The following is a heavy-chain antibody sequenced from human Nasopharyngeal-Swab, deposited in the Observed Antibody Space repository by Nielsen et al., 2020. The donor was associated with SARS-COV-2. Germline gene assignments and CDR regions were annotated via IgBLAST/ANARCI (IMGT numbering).Heavy chain of an antibody. CDR2: IRVYNGDT. CDR1: GYTFNNYG. D-gene: IGHD1-26*01. J-gene: IGHJ3*02. CDR3: ARVPVYSGTYYGFDI. V-gene: IGHV1-18*01. Sequence: ASVKVSCKASGYTFNNYGISWVRQAPGQGLEWMAWIRVYNGDTKYAQNFQGRVTVTTDAITTTAYMELRSLRSDDTAVYYCARVPVYSGTYYGFDIWGQGTMVTVSS.